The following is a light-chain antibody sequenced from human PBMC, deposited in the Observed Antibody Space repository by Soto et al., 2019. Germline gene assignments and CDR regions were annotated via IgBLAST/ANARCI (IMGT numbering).Light chain of an antibody. CDR3: MQGTHWPFT. CDR1: QSLVFRSGNIY. J-gene: IGKJ2*01. CDR2: KVS. V-gene: IGKV2-30*01. Sequence: DVVMTQSPLSLPVTLGQPASISCRSSQSLVFRSGNIYLTWFQQSPGHAPRRLIYKVSDRESGVPDRFRGSRSDTNFTLRIRRVEPEDVGVYFCMQGTHWPFTFGQGTKLEIK.